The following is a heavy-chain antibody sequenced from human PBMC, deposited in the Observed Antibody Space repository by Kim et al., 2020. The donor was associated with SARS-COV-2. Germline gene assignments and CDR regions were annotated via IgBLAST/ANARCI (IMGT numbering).Heavy chain of an antibody. CDR1: GFTFSSYG. CDR3: AKDLLEWFFANYYYYGMDV. D-gene: IGHD3-3*01. Sequence: GGSLRLSCAASGFTFSSYGMHWVRQAPGKGLEWVAVISYDGSNKYYADSVKGRFTISRDNSKNTLYLQMNSLRAEDTAVYYCAKDLLEWFFANYYYYGMDVWGQGPTVTVSS. J-gene: IGHJ6*02. CDR2: ISYDGSNK. V-gene: IGHV3-30*18.